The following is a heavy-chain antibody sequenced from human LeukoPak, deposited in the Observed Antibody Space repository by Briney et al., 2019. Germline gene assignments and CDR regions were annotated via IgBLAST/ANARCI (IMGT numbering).Heavy chain of an antibody. J-gene: IGHJ4*02. D-gene: IGHD6-19*01. CDR2: ISYDGSNK. Sequence: GGSLRLSCAASGFTFSSYAMHWVRQAPGKGLEWVAVISYDGSNKYYADSVKDRFTISRDNSKNTLYLQMNSLRAEDTAVYYCASPHPSGIAVTDDYRGQGTLVTVSS. CDR1: GFTFSSYA. CDR3: ASPHPSGIAVTDDY. V-gene: IGHV3-30-3*01.